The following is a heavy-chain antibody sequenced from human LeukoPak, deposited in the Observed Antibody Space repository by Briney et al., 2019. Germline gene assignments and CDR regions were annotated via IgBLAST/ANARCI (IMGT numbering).Heavy chain of an antibody. CDR1: GGSISSYY. J-gene: IGHJ3*02. CDR2: IYYSGST. CDR3: ARTSGDAFDI. V-gene: IGHV4-59*01. Sequence: SETPSLTCTVSGGSISSYYWSWIGQHPGKGLEWIGYIYYSGSTNYNPSLKSRVTISVDTSKNQLSLKLSSVTAADTAVYYCARTSGDAFDIWGQGTMVTVSS.